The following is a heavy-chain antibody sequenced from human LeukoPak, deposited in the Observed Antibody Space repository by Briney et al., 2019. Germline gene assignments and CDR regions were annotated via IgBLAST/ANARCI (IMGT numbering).Heavy chain of an antibody. CDR1: GFTFSSYA. Sequence: GSLRLSCAASGFTFSSYAMSWVRQAPGKGLEWVSAISGSGGSTYYADSVKGRFTISRDSSKNTLYLQMNSLRAEDTAVYYCAKLDTALVLFDYWGQGTLVTVSS. CDR2: ISGSGGST. V-gene: IGHV3-23*01. D-gene: IGHD5-18*01. CDR3: AKLDTALVLFDY. J-gene: IGHJ4*02.